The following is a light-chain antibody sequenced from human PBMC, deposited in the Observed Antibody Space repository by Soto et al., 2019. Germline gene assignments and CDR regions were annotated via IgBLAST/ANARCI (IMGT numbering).Light chain of an antibody. CDR3: QQYYSYPAVT. CDR1: QGISSY. Sequence: AIRMTQSPSSFSASTGDRVTITCRASQGISSYLAWYQQKPGKAPKLLIYAASTLQSGVPSRFSGSGSGTGFTLTISCLQSEDFATYYCQQYYSYPAVTFGQGTKVDIK. J-gene: IGKJ1*01. CDR2: AAS. V-gene: IGKV1-8*01.